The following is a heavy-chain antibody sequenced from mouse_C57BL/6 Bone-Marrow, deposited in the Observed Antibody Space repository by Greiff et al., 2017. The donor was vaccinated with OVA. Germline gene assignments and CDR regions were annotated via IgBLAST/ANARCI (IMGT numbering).Heavy chain of an antibody. Sequence: DVKLQESGTVLARPGASVKMSCKTSGYTFTSYWMHWVKQRPGQGLEWIGAIYPGNSDTSYNQKFKGKAKLTAVTSASTAYMELSSLTNEDSAVYYCTRTVLEFKDWYFDVWGTGTTVTVSS. D-gene: IGHD1-1*01. CDR1: GYTFTSYW. J-gene: IGHJ1*03. CDR3: TRTVLEFKDWYFDV. CDR2: IYPGNSDT. V-gene: IGHV1-5*01.